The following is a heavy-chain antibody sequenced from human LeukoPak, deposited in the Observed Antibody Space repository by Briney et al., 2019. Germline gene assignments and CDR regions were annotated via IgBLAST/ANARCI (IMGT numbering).Heavy chain of an antibody. D-gene: IGHD4-11*01. Sequence: PGGSLRLSCAASGFTFSSYGMYWVRQAPGKGLEWVAVISYDGSNKYYADSVKGRFTISRDNSKNTLYLQMNSPRAEDTAVYYCAKILPDTVTADYWGQGTLVTVSS. CDR3: AKILPDTVTADY. J-gene: IGHJ4*02. V-gene: IGHV3-30*18. CDR1: GFTFSSYG. CDR2: ISYDGSNK.